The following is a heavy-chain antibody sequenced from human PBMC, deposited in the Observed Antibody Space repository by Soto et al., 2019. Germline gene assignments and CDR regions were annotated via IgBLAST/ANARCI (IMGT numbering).Heavy chain of an antibody. D-gene: IGHD4-17*01. CDR2: IIPTFGTP. CDR1: GDTFSRYA. V-gene: IGHV1-69*01. J-gene: IGHJ6*02. Sequence: QVQLVQSGAEVKKPGSSVKVSCKAYGDTFSRYAISWVRQAPGQGLEGMGGIIPTFGTPNYAQKFQGRVTIIADESTSTVYMEVSSLTSEDTAMYYGARAAYGDYGVDVWGQGPTVTVSS. CDR3: ARAAYGDYGVDV.